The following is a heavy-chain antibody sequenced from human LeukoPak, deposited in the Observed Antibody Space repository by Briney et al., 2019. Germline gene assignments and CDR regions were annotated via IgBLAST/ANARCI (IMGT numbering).Heavy chain of an antibody. Sequence: SETLSLTCTVSGGSISSYYWSWIRQPPGKGLEWIGYIYYSGSTNYNPSLKSRVTISVDTSKNQFSLKLSSVTAADTAVYYCARSSYYYGMDVWGQGTTVTVSS. CDR3: ARSSYYYGMDV. V-gene: IGHV4-59*08. CDR2: IYYSGST. CDR1: GGSISSYY. J-gene: IGHJ6*02.